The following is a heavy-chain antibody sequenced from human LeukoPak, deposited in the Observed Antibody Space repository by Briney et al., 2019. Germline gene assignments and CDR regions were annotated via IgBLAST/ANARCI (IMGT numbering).Heavy chain of an antibody. CDR3: ARHLSGTTMSHYFDF. J-gene: IGHJ4*02. Sequence: PSETLSLTCTVSGDSISSHYLGWIRQPAGKGLEWIGITSGTGNYNPSLKSRVSMSVDTSKNQVSLKLYSVTASDAAIYYCARHLSGTTMSHYFDFWGQGTLVTVSS. D-gene: IGHD1-1*01. V-gene: IGHV4-4*07. CDR2: TSGTG. CDR1: GDSISSHY.